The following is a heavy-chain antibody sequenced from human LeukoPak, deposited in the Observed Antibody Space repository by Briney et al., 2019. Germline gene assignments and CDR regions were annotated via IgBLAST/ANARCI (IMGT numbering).Heavy chain of an antibody. D-gene: IGHD6-19*01. CDR1: GFTVSGNY. V-gene: IGHV3-53*01. J-gene: IGHJ3*02. Sequence: PGGSLRLSCAAPGFTVSGNYMSWVRQAPGKGLEWVSIIYSGGSTYYADSVKGRFTISRDNPKNTLYLQMNSLRAEDTAVYYCAKGEQWLSAFDIWGQGIMVTVSS. CDR3: AKGEQWLSAFDI. CDR2: IYSGGST.